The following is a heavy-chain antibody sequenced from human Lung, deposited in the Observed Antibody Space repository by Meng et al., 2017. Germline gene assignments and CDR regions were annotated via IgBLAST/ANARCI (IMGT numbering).Heavy chain of an antibody. CDR2: INAVFGTT. J-gene: IGHJ4*02. D-gene: IGHD2-2*01. CDR3: ARKAGNCISTTCYSLDY. CDR1: GGIFSNYV. Sequence: QVQLVQSGAEVMKPGSSGKVCCKALGGIFSNYVIGWVRQAPGQGLEWMGGINAVFGTTNYAQKFHNRVTITSDESTSTVYMELTRLTSEDTAVYFCARKAGNCISTTCYSLDYWGQGTLVTVSS. V-gene: IGHV1-69*01.